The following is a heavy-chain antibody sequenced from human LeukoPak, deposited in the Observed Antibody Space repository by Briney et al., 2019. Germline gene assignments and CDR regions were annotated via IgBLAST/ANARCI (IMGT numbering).Heavy chain of an antibody. V-gene: IGHV3-7*01. Sequence: GGSLRLSCTASGFTFGDYAMSWVRQTPGKGLEWVANIKQDGSEKYYADSVKGRFTISRDNAKNSLYLQMNSLRAEDTAVYYCARVRYFDWLYFDYWGQGTLVTVSS. CDR1: GFTFGDYA. CDR2: IKQDGSEK. J-gene: IGHJ4*02. D-gene: IGHD3-9*01. CDR3: ARVRYFDWLYFDY.